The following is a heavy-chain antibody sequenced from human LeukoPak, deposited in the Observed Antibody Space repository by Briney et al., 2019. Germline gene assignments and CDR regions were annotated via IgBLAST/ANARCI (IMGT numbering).Heavy chain of an antibody. Sequence: ASVKVSCKASGSSFTSYGFSWVRQAPGQGLEWMGWISAYDGNTNYAQNVHNRVTMTTDSSTSTAYMELRSLRSDDTAVYYCAKMGASSGYSPIDYWGQGTLVTVSS. V-gene: IGHV1-18*01. J-gene: IGHJ4*02. D-gene: IGHD3-22*01. CDR2: ISAYDGNT. CDR3: AKMGASSGYSPIDY. CDR1: GSSFTSYG.